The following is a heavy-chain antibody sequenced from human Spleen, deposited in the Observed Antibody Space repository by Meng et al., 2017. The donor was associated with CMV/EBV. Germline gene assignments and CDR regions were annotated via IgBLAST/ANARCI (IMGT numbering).Heavy chain of an antibody. D-gene: IGHD3-22*01. CDR2: INHSGST. CDR1: GGAFNGDN. V-gene: IGHV4-34*01. CDR3: ARARGVSGGYYYGLGY. J-gene: IGHJ4*02. Sequence: QGPLQQRGAGMLHPTETLSLTYPAYGGAFNGDNCSGIRQPPGKGLEWIGEINHSGSTNYHPSLKSRVTISVDTSKNQFSLQLSSVTAADTAVYYCARARGVSGGYYYGLGYWGQGTLVTVSS.